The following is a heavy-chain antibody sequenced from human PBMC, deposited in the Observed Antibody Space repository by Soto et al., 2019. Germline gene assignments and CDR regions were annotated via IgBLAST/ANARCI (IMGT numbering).Heavy chain of an antibody. V-gene: IGHV1-69*13. D-gene: IGHD3-10*01. CDR3: ARGPFRPSAMDV. Sequence: EASVKVSCKASGGTFSSYAISWVRQAPGQGLEWMGGIIPIFGTANYAQKFQGRVTITVDDATRTVYMEVRDLTSEDTAIYYCARGPFRPSAMDVWGQGTTVTVSS. CDR1: GGTFSSYA. CDR2: IIPIFGTA. J-gene: IGHJ6*02.